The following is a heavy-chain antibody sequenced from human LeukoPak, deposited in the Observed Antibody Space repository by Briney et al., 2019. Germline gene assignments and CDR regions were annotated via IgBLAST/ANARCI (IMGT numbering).Heavy chain of an antibody. CDR2: IIPIFGTA. CDR1: GGTFSSYA. Sequence: ASVKVSCKASGGTFSSYAISWVRQAPGQGLERMGGIIPIFGTANYAQKFQGRVTITTDESTSTAYMELSSLRSEDTAVYYCASSGYYYDSSGYYYAYYYMDVWGKGTTVTVSS. D-gene: IGHD3-22*01. CDR3: ASSGYYYDSSGYYYAYYYMDV. V-gene: IGHV1-69*05. J-gene: IGHJ6*03.